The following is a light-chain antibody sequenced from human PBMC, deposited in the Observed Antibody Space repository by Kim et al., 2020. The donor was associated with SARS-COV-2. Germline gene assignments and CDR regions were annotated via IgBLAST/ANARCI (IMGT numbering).Light chain of an antibody. J-gene: IGKJ2*01. Sequence: SASVGDRVTITWRASQDIHTWLAWYQQKPGKAPKLLMYRASTLESGAPSRFSGSGSATEFILTIADLQPDDFATYYCQHYNSVPYTFGQGTKLEI. CDR2: RAS. CDR3: QHYNSVPYT. CDR1: QDIHTW. V-gene: IGKV1-5*03.